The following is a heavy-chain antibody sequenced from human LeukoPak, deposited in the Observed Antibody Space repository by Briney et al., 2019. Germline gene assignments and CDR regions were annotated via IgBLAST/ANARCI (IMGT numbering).Heavy chain of an antibody. CDR2: IIPILGIA. D-gene: IGHD3-16*01. J-gene: IGHJ4*02. CDR3: ARETKDAFDI. V-gene: IGHV1-69*10. CDR1: GGTFSSYA. Sequence: SVKVSCKASGGTFSSYAISWVRQAPGQGLEWMGGIIPILGIANYAQKFQGRVTITADKSTSTAYMELSSLRSEDTAVYSCARETKDAFDIWGQGTLVTVSS.